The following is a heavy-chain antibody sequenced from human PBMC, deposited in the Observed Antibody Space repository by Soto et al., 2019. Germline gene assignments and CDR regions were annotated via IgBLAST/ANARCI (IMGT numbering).Heavy chain of an antibody. Sequence: QVQLQDSGPGLVKPPETLSLTCIVSGGSISSHHWSWIRQSPGKGLEWIGHVSYSGSSTYNPSLKSRVTISIDTSKNQFSLNLRSVSAADTAVYYCTRLFGIDSPMYFFDQWGQGTLVTVSS. CDR1: GGSISSHH. CDR3: TRLFGIDSPMYFFDQ. CDR2: VSYSGSS. V-gene: IGHV4-59*08. D-gene: IGHD2-8*01. J-gene: IGHJ4*02.